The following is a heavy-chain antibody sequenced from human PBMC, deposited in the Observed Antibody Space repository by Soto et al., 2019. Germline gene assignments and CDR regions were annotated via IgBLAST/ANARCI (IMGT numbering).Heavy chain of an antibody. CDR3: ARSGPYGDYDY. CDR1: GGTVSSNH. Sequence: GGSLRHSCAGSGGTVSSNHRSWVSHAPGKGLEWVSVIYSGGSTYYADSVKGRFTISRDNSKNTLYLQMDSLRAGDTAVYYCARSGPYGDYDYWGQGTLVTVSS. D-gene: IGHD4-17*01. J-gene: IGHJ4*02. CDR2: IYSGGST. V-gene: IGHV3-66*01.